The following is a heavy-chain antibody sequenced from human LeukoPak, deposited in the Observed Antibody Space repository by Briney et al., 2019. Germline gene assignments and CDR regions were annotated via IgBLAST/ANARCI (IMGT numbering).Heavy chain of an antibody. CDR2: IKEDGSVK. D-gene: IGHD4-17*01. Sequence: PGGSLRLSCAASGLSFSTYWVTWVRQAPGKGLEWVANIKEDGSVKFYVDSLKGRFTISRDNAKNALYLQMNSLRAEDTGVYYCAGGGDDYEYWGPGTLVTVSS. V-gene: IGHV3-7*04. J-gene: IGHJ4*02. CDR3: AGGGDDYEY. CDR1: GLSFSTYW.